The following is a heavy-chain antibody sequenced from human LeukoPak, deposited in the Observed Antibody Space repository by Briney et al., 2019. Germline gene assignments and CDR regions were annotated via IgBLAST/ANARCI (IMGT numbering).Heavy chain of an antibody. Sequence: SETLSLTCTVSGGSSSTYYWSWIRQPPGKGLEWIGNMYYSGSTNYNPSLKSRVTMSVDTSKNQFSLNLSSVTSADTAAYYCARCGRFITNWYFDLWGRGTLVTVSS. D-gene: IGHD1-1*01. J-gene: IGHJ2*01. CDR2: MYYSGST. CDR3: ARCGRFITNWYFDL. V-gene: IGHV4-59*01. CDR1: GGSSSTYY.